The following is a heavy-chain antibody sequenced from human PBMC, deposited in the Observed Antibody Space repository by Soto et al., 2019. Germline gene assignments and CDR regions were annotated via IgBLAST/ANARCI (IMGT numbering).Heavy chain of an antibody. J-gene: IGHJ3*02. V-gene: IGHV3-33*01. D-gene: IGHD4-17*01. CDR3: ARDLSGDYGALDT. Sequence: QPGGSLRLSCAPSVFTFSSYGMHWARQAPGKGLEWVAVIWYDGSNKVYADSVKGRFTISRDNSKNTLYLQMNSLRAEDTAVYYCARDLSGDYGALDTWGQGTMVTVSS. CDR2: IWYDGSNK. CDR1: VFTFSSYG.